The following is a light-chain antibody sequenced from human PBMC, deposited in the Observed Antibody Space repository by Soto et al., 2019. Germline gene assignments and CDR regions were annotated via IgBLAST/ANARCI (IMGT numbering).Light chain of an antibody. J-gene: IGKJ2*01. CDR3: QQYGTSFT. Sequence: EIVLTQSPGTLSLSPGDRATLSCKSSQRVASNYLAWYQQRPGQAPRLLIYGASSRATGIPDRFSGSGSGTEFTLTISRLEPEDFAVYYCQQYGTSFTFGLGTKLQIK. V-gene: IGKV3-20*01. CDR1: QRVASNY. CDR2: GAS.